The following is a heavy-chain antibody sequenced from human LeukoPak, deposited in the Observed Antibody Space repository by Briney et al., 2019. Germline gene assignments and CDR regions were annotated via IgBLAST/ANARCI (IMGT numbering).Heavy chain of an antibody. V-gene: IGHV3-30*03. CDR2: ISYDGSNK. CDR1: GFTFSSYG. Sequence: GGSLRLSCAASGFTFSSYGMHWVRQAPGKGLEWVAVISYDGSNKYYADSVKGRFTISRDNSKNTLYLQMNSLRAEDTAVYYCAREDWFDPWGQGTLVTVSS. J-gene: IGHJ5*02. CDR3: AREDWFDP.